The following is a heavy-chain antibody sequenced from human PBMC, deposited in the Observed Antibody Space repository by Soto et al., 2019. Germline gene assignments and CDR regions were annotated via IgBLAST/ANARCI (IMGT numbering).Heavy chain of an antibody. J-gene: IGHJ4*02. CDR2: IYHSGST. CDR1: GGSISSGGYS. CDR3: ARGLSYGDYSERPDFDY. V-gene: IGHV4-30-2*01. Sequence: SETLSLTCAVSGGSISSGGYSWSWIRQPPGKGLEWIGYIYHSGSTYYNPSLKSRVTISVDRSKNQFSLKLSSVTAADTAVYYCARGLSYGDYSERPDFDYWGQGTLVTVSS. D-gene: IGHD4-17*01.